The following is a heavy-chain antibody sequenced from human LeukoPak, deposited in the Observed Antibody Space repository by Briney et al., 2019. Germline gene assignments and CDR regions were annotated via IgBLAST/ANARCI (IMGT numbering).Heavy chain of an antibody. Sequence: GGSLRLSCAASGFTFSSYEMNWVRQAPGKGLEWVSAISGSGGSTYYADSVKGRFTISRDNAKNSLYLQMNSLRAEDTAVYYCARFHYDILTGYSPFDYWGQGTLVTVSS. CDR1: GFTFSSYE. J-gene: IGHJ4*02. CDR3: ARFHYDILTGYSPFDY. V-gene: IGHV3-48*03. CDR2: ISGSGGST. D-gene: IGHD3-9*01.